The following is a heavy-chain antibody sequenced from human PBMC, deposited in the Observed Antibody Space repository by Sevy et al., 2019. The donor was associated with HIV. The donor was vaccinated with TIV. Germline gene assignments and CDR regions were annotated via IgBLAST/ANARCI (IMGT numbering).Heavy chain of an antibody. J-gene: IGHJ6*03. Sequence: ASVKVSCKASGYTFTSYDINWVRQATGQGLEWMGWMNPNSGNTGYGQKFQGRVTMTRNTSISTAYMELSSLRSEDTAVYYCARSTGDVVVPAAIGRYYYYMDVWGKRTTVTVSS. D-gene: IGHD2-2*02. CDR1: GYTFTSYD. CDR3: ARSTGDVVVPAAIGRYYYYMDV. CDR2: MNPNSGNT. V-gene: IGHV1-8*01.